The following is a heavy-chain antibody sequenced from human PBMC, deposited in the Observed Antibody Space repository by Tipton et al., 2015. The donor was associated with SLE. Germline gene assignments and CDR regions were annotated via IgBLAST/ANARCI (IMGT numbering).Heavy chain of an antibody. CDR1: GGSISSSSYY. D-gene: IGHD3-10*01. V-gene: IGHV4-39*07. CDR2: IYYSGST. CDR3: ASSEGTGSAPLDY. J-gene: IGHJ4*02. Sequence: TLSLTCTVSGGSISSSSYYWGWIRQPPGKGLEWIGSIYYSGSTYYNPSLKSRVTISVDTSKNQFSLKLSSVTAADTAVYYCASSEGTGSAPLDYWGQGTLVTVSS.